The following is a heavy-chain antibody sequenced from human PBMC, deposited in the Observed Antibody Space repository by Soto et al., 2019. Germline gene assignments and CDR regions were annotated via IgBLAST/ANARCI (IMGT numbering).Heavy chain of an antibody. CDR2: IYTSGTT. Sequence: PSETLSLTGTVSCGSISSFYWSWIRQPAGKGLEWIGRIYTSGTTTYNPSLKGRVTMSLDTSKNSLDLQMNSLRAEDTAVYYCARGATFSDYWGQGTLVTVSS. CDR3: ARGATFSDY. CDR1: CGSISSFY. J-gene: IGHJ4*02. V-gene: IGHV4-4*07. D-gene: IGHD1-26*01.